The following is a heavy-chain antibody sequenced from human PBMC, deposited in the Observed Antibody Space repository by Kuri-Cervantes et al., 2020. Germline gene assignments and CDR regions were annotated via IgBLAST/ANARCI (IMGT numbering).Heavy chain of an antibody. CDR2: LNWNGGNT. V-gene: IGHV3-20*04. CDR3: AREGREYSSSGSFDY. CDR1: GFTFSSSW. J-gene: IGHJ4*02. Sequence: GESLKISCAASGFTFSSSWMHWVCQAPEKGLEWVSGLNWNGGNTGYADSVKGRFTISRDNAKNSLYLQMNSLRAEDTALYYCAREGREYSSSGSFDYWGQGTLVTVSS. D-gene: IGHD6-6*01.